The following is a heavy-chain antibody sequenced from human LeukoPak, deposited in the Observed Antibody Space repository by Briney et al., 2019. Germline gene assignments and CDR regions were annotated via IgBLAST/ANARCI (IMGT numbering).Heavy chain of an antibody. CDR2: IRQDGITK. J-gene: IGHJ4*02. CDR3: ARGDGSSSGLYFDS. CDR1: GFTFTTYW. V-gene: IGHV3-7*01. D-gene: IGHD6-6*01. Sequence: GGSLRLSCATSGFTFTTYWMSWVRQAPGKGLEWVANIRQDGITKYYVDSVKGRFTVSRDNGIYSLFLQMNSLRAEDTAVYYCARGDGSSSGLYFDSWGQGTLVTVSS.